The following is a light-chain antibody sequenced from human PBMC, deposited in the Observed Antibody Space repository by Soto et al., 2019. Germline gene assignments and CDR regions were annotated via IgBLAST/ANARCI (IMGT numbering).Light chain of an antibody. CDR1: QSDGNY. J-gene: IGKJ2*01. CDR3: QQRSSWPRMYT. CDR2: DVS. V-gene: IGKV3-11*01. Sequence: SVLTQSPATLSLSPGEIATLSCRASQSDGNYIAWYQQKPGQPPRLLIYDVSNRATGVPARFSGSGSGTDFTLTISSLEPEDFGVYHCQQRSSWPRMYTFGQGTKLEI.